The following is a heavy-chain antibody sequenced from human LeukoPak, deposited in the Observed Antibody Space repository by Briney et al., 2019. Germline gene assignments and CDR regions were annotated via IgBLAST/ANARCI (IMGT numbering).Heavy chain of an antibody. V-gene: IGHV4-39*07. Sequence: SETLSLTCTVSGGSISSSSYYWGWLRQPPGKGLEWIGSIYYSGSTYYNPSLKSRVTISVDTSKNQFSLKLSSVTAADTAVYYCAKIAARPYYYYYYMDVWGKGTTVTVSS. J-gene: IGHJ6*03. CDR2: IYYSGST. D-gene: IGHD6-6*01. CDR3: AKIAARPYYYYYYMDV. CDR1: GGSISSSSYY.